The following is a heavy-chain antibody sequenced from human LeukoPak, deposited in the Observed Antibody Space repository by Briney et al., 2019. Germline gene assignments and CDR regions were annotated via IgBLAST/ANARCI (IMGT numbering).Heavy chain of an antibody. J-gene: IGHJ4*02. D-gene: IGHD3-3*01. CDR2: ISCDGSNK. V-gene: IGHV3-30*18. CDR3: AEARFLEWEYFDY. Sequence: PGGSLRLSCAASGFTFSSYGMHWVRQAPGKGLEWVAVISCDGSNKYYADSVKGRFTISRDNSKNTLYLQMNSLRAEDTAVYYCAEARFLEWEYFDYWGQGTLVTVSS. CDR1: GFTFSSYG.